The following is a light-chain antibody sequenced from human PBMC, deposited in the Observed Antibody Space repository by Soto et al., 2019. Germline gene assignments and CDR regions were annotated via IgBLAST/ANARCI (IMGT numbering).Light chain of an antibody. CDR1: SSDVDAYNY. CDR2: EVS. CDR3: SSYTSSSTPYV. Sequence: QSVLTQPASVSGSPGQSITISCTGTSSDVDAYNYVSWYQQHPGKAPKLMIYEVSNRPSGVSNRFSGSKSGNTASLTISGLQADDEADYYCSSYTSSSTPYVFGTGTKLTVL. J-gene: IGLJ1*01. V-gene: IGLV2-14*01.